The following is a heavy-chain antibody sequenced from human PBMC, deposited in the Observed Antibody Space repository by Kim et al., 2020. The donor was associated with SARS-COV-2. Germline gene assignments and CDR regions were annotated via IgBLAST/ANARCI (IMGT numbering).Heavy chain of an antibody. D-gene: IGHD3-9*01. J-gene: IGHJ3*01. Sequence: ASVKVSCKASGYTFTSYAMNWVRQAPGQGLEWMGWINTNTGNPTYAQGFTGRFVFSLDTSVSTAYLQISSLKAEDTAVYYCATNYDILTGYYPENDAFDVWGQGTIVTVSS. V-gene: IGHV7-4-1*02. CDR3: ATNYDILTGYYPENDAFDV. CDR2: INTNTGNP. CDR1: GYTFTSYA.